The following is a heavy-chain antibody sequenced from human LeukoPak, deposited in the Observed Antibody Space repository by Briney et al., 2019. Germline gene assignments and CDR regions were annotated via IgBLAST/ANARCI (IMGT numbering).Heavy chain of an antibody. CDR2: MDPNSGNT. J-gene: IGHJ6*03. Sequence: ASVKVSCKASGYTFTSYDINWVRQATGQGLEWMGWMDPNSGNTGYAQKFQGRVTMTRNTSISTAYMEVSSLRSEDTAVYYCARGRYYDFWSGYFSRNYYYYMDVWGKGTTVTVSS. CDR3: ARGRYYDFWSGYFSRNYYYYMDV. V-gene: IGHV1-8*01. D-gene: IGHD3-3*01. CDR1: GYTFTSYD.